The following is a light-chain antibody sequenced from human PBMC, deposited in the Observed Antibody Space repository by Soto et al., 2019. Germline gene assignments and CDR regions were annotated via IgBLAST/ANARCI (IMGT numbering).Light chain of an antibody. V-gene: IGKV3-11*01. Sequence: EIVLTQSPATLSSSPGERATLSCRASQSVSSNLAWYQQKPGQAPRLLIYDASNRATGIPARFRGSGSGTDFTLTISGLEPEDFAVYYCQQRSSWPPRVTFGPGTKVDIK. CDR2: DAS. CDR3: QQRSSWPPRVT. J-gene: IGKJ3*01. CDR1: QSVSSN.